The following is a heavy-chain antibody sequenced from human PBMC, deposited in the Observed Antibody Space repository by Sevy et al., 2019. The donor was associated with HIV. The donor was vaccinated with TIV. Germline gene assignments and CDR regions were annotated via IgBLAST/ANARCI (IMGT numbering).Heavy chain of an antibody. V-gene: IGHV3-72*01. CDR3: ATHAGIAAAGRVFDY. Sequence: GGSLRLSCVASGFTFSDHYMEWVHQAPGKGLEWVGRTRNKADGYTTEYAASVKGRFTSSRDESKNSLYVQMNSLKAEDTAVYYCATHAGIAAAGRVFDYWGQGTLVTVSS. D-gene: IGHD6-13*01. J-gene: IGHJ4*02. CDR2: TRNKADGYTT. CDR1: GFTFSDHY.